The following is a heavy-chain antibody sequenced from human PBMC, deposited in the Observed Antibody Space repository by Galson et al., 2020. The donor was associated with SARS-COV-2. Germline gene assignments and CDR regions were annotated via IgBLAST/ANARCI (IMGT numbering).Heavy chain of an antibody. CDR1: GIIFSSYG. CDR2: ISYDGSSK. Sequence: GGSLRLSCAASGIIFSSYGMHWVRQAPGKGLEWVAVISYDGSSKYYADSVKGRFTISRDNSKNTLYLQMDSLRAEDTAVYYCAKDYVTAVVVQGTNWGMDIWGQGTTVTVSS. CDR3: AKDYVTAVVVQGTNWGMDI. V-gene: IGHV3-30*18. J-gene: IGHJ6*02. D-gene: IGHD2-2*01.